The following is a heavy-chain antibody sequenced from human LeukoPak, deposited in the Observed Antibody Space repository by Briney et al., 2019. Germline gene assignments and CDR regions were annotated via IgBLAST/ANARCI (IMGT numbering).Heavy chain of an antibody. CDR1: GFIFSSSS. Sequence: QSGGSLRLSCAASGFIFSSSSMQWVRQAPGKGLDWVAAISSDGGNIQYADSVKGRFTISRDNSMNILYLQMDSLRPEDTAVYYCARDPTSSAWSVVWFDPWGQGTLVTVAS. CDR2: ISSDGGNI. CDR3: ARDPTSSAWSVVWFDP. V-gene: IGHV3-30*14. D-gene: IGHD6-19*01. J-gene: IGHJ5*02.